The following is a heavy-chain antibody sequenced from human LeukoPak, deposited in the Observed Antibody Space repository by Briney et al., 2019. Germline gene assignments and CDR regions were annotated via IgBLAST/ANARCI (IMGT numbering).Heavy chain of an antibody. CDR3: AKDWGSVSSTSRSDY. D-gene: IGHD2-2*01. J-gene: IGHJ4*02. CDR2: ISYDGSNK. Sequence: PGGSLRLSCAASGFTFSSYGMHWVRQAPGKGLEWVAVISYDGSNKYYADSVKGRFTISRDTSKNTLYLQMNSLRAEDTAVYYCAKDWGSVSSTSRSDYWGQGTLVTVSS. CDR1: GFTFSSYG. V-gene: IGHV3-30*18.